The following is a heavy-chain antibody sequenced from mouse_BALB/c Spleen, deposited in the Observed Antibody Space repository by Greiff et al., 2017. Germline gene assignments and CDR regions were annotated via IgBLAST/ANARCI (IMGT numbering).Heavy chain of an antibody. Sequence: QVQPKESGPGLVAPSQSLSITCTVSGFSLTDYGVSWIRQPPGKGLEWLGVIWGGGITYYNSALKSRLSISKDNSKSQVFLKLNSLQTDDTATYYCANDGYGNWGQGTMVTVSA. CDR1: GFSLTDYG. D-gene: IGHD2-3*01. CDR3: ANDGYGN. J-gene: IGHJ3*01. CDR2: IWGGGIT. V-gene: IGHV2-6-5*01.